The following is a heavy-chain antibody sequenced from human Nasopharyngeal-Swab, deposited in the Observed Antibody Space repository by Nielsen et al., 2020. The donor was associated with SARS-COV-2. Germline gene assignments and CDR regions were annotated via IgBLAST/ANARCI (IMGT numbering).Heavy chain of an antibody. CDR3: ARRGDIVVVVAANYYYGMDV. J-gene: IGHJ6*02. V-gene: IGHV1-69*13. Sequence: SVKVSCKASGGTFSSYAISWVRQAPGQGLERMGGIIPIFGTANYAQKFQGRVTITADESTSTAYMELSSLRSEDTAVYYCARRGDIVVVVAANYYYGMDVWGQGTTVTVSS. CDR2: IIPIFGTA. CDR1: GGTFSSYA. D-gene: IGHD2-15*01.